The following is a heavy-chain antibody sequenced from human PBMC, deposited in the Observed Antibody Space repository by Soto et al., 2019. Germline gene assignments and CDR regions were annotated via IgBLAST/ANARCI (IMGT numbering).Heavy chain of an antibody. J-gene: IGHJ6*02. D-gene: IGHD5-12*01. CDR1: GFTFSSYW. Sequence: VGSLRLSCAASGFTFSSYWMHWVRQAPGKGLVWVSRINSDGSSTSYADSVKGRFTISRDNAKNTLYLQMNSLRAEDTAVYYCARPLKRWLQSESPLDVWGQGTTVTVSS. CDR2: INSDGSST. CDR3: ARPLKRWLQSESPLDV. V-gene: IGHV3-74*01.